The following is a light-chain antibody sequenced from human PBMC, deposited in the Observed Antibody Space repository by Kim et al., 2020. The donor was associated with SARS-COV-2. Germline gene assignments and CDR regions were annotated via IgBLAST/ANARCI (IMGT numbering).Light chain of an antibody. Sequence: VGDRVNITCRASQSIRSWLAWYQPKPGKAPKLLIYKASSLESGVPSRFSGSGSGTEFTLTISSLQPDDFATYYCQQYNSYSPRYSFGQGTKLEI. CDR2: KAS. J-gene: IGKJ2*03. V-gene: IGKV1-5*03. CDR3: QQYNSYSPRYS. CDR1: QSIRSW.